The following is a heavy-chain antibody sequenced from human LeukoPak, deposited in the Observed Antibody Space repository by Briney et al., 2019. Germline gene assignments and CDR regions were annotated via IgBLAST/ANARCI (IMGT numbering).Heavy chain of an antibody. CDR3: AKGRSGILTGYYNLFDY. D-gene: IGHD3-9*01. CDR1: GFTFSSYT. Sequence: GGSLRLSCAASGFTFSSYTMSWVRQAPGKGLEWVSAISCSGGSTYYADSVKGRFTISRDNSKNTLYLQMNSLRAEDTAVYYCAKGRSGILTGYYNLFDYWGQGTLVTVSS. CDR2: ISCSGGST. J-gene: IGHJ4*02. V-gene: IGHV3-23*01.